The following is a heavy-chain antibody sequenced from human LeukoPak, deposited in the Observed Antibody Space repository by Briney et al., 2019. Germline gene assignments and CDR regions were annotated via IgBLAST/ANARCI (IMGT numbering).Heavy chain of an antibody. CDR2: SSNKADSYTT. V-gene: IGHV3-72*01. D-gene: IGHD5-12*01. Sequence: PGGSLRLSCAGSGFTLSDHYIDWVRQSPGKGLEWVGRSSNKADSYTTEYAASVKGRFAISRDDSKNSLYLQMNSLKIEDTAVYHCTRGYSGISIYAFDIWGQGTMVTVSS. CDR1: GFTLSDHY. CDR3: TRGYSGISIYAFDI. J-gene: IGHJ3*02.